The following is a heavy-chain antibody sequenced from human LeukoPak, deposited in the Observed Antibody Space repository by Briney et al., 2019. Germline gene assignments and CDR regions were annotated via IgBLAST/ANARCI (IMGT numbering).Heavy chain of an antibody. Sequence: GGSLRLSCAASGFTFDDYAMSWVRQAPGKGLEWVSFINWNGGSTAYGDSVKGRFTISRDNAKNSLYLQMDSLRADDTAFYYCARDSTRGLGYWGQGTLVTVSS. CDR1: GFTFDDYA. V-gene: IGHV3-20*04. J-gene: IGHJ4*02. CDR3: ARDSTRGLGY. CDR2: INWNGGST. D-gene: IGHD4-17*01.